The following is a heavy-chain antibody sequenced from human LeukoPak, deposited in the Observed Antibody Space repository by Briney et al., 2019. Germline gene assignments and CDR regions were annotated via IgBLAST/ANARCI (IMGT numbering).Heavy chain of an antibody. Sequence: GGSLRLSCAASGFTFSSYWMSWVRQAPGKGLEWVANIKQDGSEKYYVDSVKGRFTISRDNAKNSLYLQMNSLRAEDTAVYYCARGARPDSGLYDYVWGSYRSDAFDIWGQGTTVTVSS. J-gene: IGHJ3*02. CDR3: ARGARPDSGLYDYVWGSYRSDAFDI. V-gene: IGHV3-7*01. D-gene: IGHD3-16*02. CDR1: GFTFSSYW. CDR2: IKQDGSEK.